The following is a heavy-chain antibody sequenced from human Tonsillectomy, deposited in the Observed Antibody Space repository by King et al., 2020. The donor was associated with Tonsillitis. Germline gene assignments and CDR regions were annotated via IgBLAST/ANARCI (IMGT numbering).Heavy chain of an antibody. V-gene: IGHV3-30*18. CDR2: ISYDGSNK. CDR3: SKDRGSGSYYGVYFDY. J-gene: IGHJ4*02. CDR1: GFTFSSYG. Sequence: VQLVESGGGVVQPGRSLRLSCAASGFTFSSYGMHWVRQAPGKGLEWVAVISYDGSNKYYADSVKGRLTISRDNSKNTLYLQMKSLRAEDTAMYYCSKDRGSGSYYGVYFDYWGQGTLVTVSS. D-gene: IGHD1-26*01.